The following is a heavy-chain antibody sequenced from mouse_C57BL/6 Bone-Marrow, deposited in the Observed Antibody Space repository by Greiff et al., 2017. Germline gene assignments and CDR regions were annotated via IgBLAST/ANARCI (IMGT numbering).Heavy chain of an antibody. CDR1: GFNIKDYD. D-gene: IGHD2-1*01. CDR2: IDPEDGET. V-gene: IGHV14-2*01. CDR3: SIGPYGNYLYYFYY. Sequence: EVQLQQSGAELVKPGASVKLSCTASGFNIKDYDMHWVKQRTEQGLEWIGRIDPEDGETKYAPKFQGKATITSDTSSNTAYLQLRRLTSEDTAVYYCSIGPYGNYLYYFYYWGQGTTLTFSS. J-gene: IGHJ2*01.